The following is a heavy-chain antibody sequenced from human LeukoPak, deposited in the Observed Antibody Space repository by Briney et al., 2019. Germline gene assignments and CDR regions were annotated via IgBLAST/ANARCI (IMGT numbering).Heavy chain of an antibody. CDR3: AKFLPTHIVVANYYFDY. D-gene: IGHD2-21*01. CDR2: ISGSGGST. Sequence: VQPGGSLRLSCAASGFTFSSYGMHWVRQAPGKGLEWVSAISGSGGSTYYADSVKGRFTISRDNSKNTLYLQMNSLRAEDTAVYYCAKFLPTHIVVANYYFDYWGQGTLVTVSS. CDR1: GFTFSSYG. J-gene: IGHJ4*02. V-gene: IGHV3-23*01.